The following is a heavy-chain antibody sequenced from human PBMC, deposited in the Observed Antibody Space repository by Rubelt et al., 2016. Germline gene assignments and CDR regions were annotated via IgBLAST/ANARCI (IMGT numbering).Heavy chain of an antibody. V-gene: IGHV3-33*01. CDR2: IWYDGSNK. D-gene: IGHD2-15*01. CDR3: ARHGCSGANCYGNWFDP. J-gene: IGHJ5*02. Sequence: SSYGMHWVRQAPGKGLEWVAVIWYDGSNKYYADSVKGRFTISRDNSKNTLYLQMNSLRAEDTAVYYCARHGCSGANCYGNWFDPWGQGILVTVSS. CDR1: SSYG.